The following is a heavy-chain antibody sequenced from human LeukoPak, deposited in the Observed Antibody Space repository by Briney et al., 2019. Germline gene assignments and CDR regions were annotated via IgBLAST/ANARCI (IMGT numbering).Heavy chain of an antibody. D-gene: IGHD3/OR15-3a*01. J-gene: IGHJ4*02. CDR3: ARGRGWTYDS. V-gene: IGHV3-7*04. CDR1: GFTFSSYW. Sequence: GGSLRLSCAASGFTFSSYWMSWVRQAPGKGLEWVANIRVDGTDIHYVDSVKGRFSISSDNARNSLYLQMNTLRAEDTAVYYCARGRGWTYDSWGRGTLVTVSS. CDR2: IRVDGTDI.